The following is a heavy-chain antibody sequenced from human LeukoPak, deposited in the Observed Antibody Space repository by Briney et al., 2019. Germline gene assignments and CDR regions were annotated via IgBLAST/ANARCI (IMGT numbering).Heavy chain of an antibody. CDR2: IYHSGST. V-gene: IGHV4-30-2*01. CDR3: ARVKSGVPDY. CDR1: GGSVSSGGYS. D-gene: IGHD3-3*01. J-gene: IGHJ4*02. Sequence: SQTLSLTCAVSGGSVSSGGYSWSWIRQPPGKGLEWIGYIYHSGSTYYNPSLKSRVTISVDTSKNQFSLKLSSVTAADTAVYYCARVKSGVPDYWGQGTLVTVSS.